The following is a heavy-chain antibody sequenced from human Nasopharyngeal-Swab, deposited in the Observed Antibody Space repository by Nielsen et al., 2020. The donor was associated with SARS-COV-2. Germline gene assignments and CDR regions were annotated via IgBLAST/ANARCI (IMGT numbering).Heavy chain of an antibody. V-gene: IGHV3-21*01. CDR3: ARDGLDYDFWSAYFMDV. CDR1: GFTFSSYN. CDR2: ISISSTYI. Sequence: GGSLRLSCAASGFTFSSYNMNWVRQAPGKGLEWVSSISISSTYIYYADSVKGRFTISRDNTKNSLSLQMSSLRVEDTAVYYCARDGLDYDFWSAYFMDVWGQGTTVIVSS. J-gene: IGHJ6*02. D-gene: IGHD3-3*01.